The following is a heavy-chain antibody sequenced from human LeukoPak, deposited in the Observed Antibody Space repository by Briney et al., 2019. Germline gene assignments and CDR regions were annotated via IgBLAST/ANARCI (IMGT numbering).Heavy chain of an antibody. CDR3: GRDIGAAIGH. D-gene: IGHD6-13*01. Sequence: SQTLSLTCAISGDIFSSYSAGWNWNRQSPSRGLEWLERTYYRSKWYNEYALSVRSRITISPDTSKNQVSLQLNSVTPDDTAFYYCGRDIGAAIGHWGQGTLVTVSS. CDR1: GDIFSSYSAG. V-gene: IGHV6-1*01. CDR2: TYYRSKWYN. J-gene: IGHJ4*02.